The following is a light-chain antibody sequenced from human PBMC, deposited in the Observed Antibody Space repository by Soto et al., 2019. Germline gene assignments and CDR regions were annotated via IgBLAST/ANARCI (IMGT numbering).Light chain of an antibody. CDR1: SSNIGSKT. J-gene: IGLJ1*01. Sequence: QSVLTQPPSASGTPGQRVTISCSGSSSNIGSKTVNWYQQLPGTAPKLLIYSNYQRPSGVPDRCSGSKSGTSASLAISGLQSEDEADYYCSAWDASLNGYVFGTGTKVTVL. CDR2: SNY. V-gene: IGLV1-44*01. CDR3: SAWDASLNGYV.